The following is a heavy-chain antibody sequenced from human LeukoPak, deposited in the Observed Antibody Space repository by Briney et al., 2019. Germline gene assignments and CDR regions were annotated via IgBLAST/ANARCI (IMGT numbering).Heavy chain of an antibody. Sequence: SETLSLTCAVSGGSISSSNWWSWVRQPPGKGLEWIGEIYHSGSTNYNPSLKSRVTISVDKSKNQFSLKLSSVTAADTAVYYCARVSGSYCTSTTCYGGYYFDYWGQGTLVTVSS. D-gene: IGHD2-2*01. CDR2: IYHSGST. CDR1: GGSISSSNW. J-gene: IGHJ4*02. V-gene: IGHV4-4*02. CDR3: ARVSGSYCTSTTCYGGYYFDY.